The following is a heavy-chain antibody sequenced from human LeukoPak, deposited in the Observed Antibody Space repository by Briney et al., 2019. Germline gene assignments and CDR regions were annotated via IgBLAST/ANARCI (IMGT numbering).Heavy chain of an antibody. CDR1: GYNFTSYW. CDR3: ARLRYCSSTSCRSYYYYGMDV. CDR2: IYPGDSDN. J-gene: IGHJ6*02. V-gene: IGHV5-51*01. D-gene: IGHD2-2*01. Sequence: GESLKISCKGSGYNFTSYWIGWGRQVPGKGVEGMGIIYPGDSDNRYSPSFQGQVTISDDKSISTAYLQWSSLKASDTAMYYCARLRYCSSTSCRSYYYYGMDVWGQGTTVTVSS.